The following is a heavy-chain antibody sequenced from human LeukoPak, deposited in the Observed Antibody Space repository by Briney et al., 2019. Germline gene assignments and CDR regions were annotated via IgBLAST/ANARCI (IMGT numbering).Heavy chain of an antibody. CDR2: IYYSGST. D-gene: IGHD6-13*01. Sequence: RASETLSLTCTVSGGSITSSSYYWGWIRQPPGKGLGWIGTIYYSGSTYYNPSLKSRVTISVDTSKNQFSLKLSSVTAADTAVYYCARDLQQLVLGWGQGTLVTVSS. CDR1: GGSITSSSYY. J-gene: IGHJ4*02. V-gene: IGHV4-39*07. CDR3: ARDLQQLVLG.